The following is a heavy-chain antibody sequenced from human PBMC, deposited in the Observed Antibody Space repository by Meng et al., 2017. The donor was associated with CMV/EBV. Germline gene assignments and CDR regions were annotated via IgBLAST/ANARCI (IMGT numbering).Heavy chain of an antibody. Sequence: VRVVQPGAEVKNPGAPVKVSCKASGYTFTGYYMHWVRQAPGKGLEWMGWINPNSGGTNYAQKFQGRVTMTRDTSISTAYMELSRLRSDDTAVYYCARDGGTYYYDSSGYYEYDYWGQGTLVTASS. V-gene: IGHV1-2*02. CDR2: INPNSGGT. J-gene: IGHJ4*02. D-gene: IGHD3-22*01. CDR1: GYTFTGYY. CDR3: ARDGGTYYYDSSGYYEYDY.